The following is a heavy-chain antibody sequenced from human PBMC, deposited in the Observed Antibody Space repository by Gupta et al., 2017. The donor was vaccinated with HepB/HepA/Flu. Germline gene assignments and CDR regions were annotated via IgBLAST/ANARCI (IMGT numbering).Heavy chain of an antibody. D-gene: IGHD2-2*01. J-gene: IGHJ4*02. CDR2: IYGSGNK. CDR1: GFTFGTYV. Sequence: EVQLLESGGDLVQPGGSLRLSCVASGFTFGTYVMRWVRQAPAKGLEGGAAIYGSGNKFYTDSVKGRVTISRDKSKNTLYLQMNSLRAEDTALYYCVRDGGTSTSLGDHGGKGTMVTVSS. V-gene: IGHV3-23*01. CDR3: VRDGGTSTSLGDH.